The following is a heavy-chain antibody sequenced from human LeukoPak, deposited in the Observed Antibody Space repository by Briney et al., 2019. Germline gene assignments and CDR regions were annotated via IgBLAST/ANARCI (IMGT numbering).Heavy chain of an antibody. Sequence: GGSLRLSCAASGFTFSSYAMSWVRQAPGKGLEWVSSISSSSSYIYYADSVKGRFTISRDNAKNSLYLQMNSLRAEDTAVYYCARADSSSSSPKFDPWGQGTLVTVSS. J-gene: IGHJ5*02. D-gene: IGHD6-6*01. CDR2: ISSSSSYI. V-gene: IGHV3-21*01. CDR3: ARADSSSSSPKFDP. CDR1: GFTFSSYA.